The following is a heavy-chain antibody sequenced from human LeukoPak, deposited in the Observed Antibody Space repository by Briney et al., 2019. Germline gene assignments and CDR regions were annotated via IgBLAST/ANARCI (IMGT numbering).Heavy chain of an antibody. CDR1: GYSISSGYY. V-gene: IGHV4-38-2*02. D-gene: IGHD4-17*01. CDR3: ARDGPRLGDSSFDY. J-gene: IGHJ4*02. CDR2: IYHSGST. Sequence: SETLSLTCTVSGYSISSGYYWGWIRQPPGKGLEWIGSIYHSGSTYYNPSLKSRVTISVDTSKNQFSLKLSSVTAADTAVYYCARDGPRLGDSSFDYWGQGTLVTVSS.